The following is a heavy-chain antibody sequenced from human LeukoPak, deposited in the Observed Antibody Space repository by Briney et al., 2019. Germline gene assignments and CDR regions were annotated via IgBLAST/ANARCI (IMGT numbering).Heavy chain of an antibody. D-gene: IGHD3-16*02. CDR1: GFTFSSYD. V-gene: IGHV3-13*01. CDR2: IGTAGDT. Sequence: GGSLRLSCAASGFTFSSYDMHWVRQATGKGLEWVSAIGTAGDTFYPGSVRGRFTISRENAKKSLYLQMNSLRAGDTAVYYCARFVGAFDIWGQGTMVTVSS. CDR3: ARFVGAFDI. J-gene: IGHJ3*02.